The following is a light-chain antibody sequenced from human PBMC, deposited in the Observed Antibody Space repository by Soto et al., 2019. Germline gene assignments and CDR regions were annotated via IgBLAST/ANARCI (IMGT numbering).Light chain of an antibody. CDR3: QQRSDWPPFT. CDR2: DAY. J-gene: IGKJ3*01. Sequence: EIVLTQSPATLSLSPGDTATLSCRASQSISGFLACYQQKPGQAPRLLIYDAYNRATGIPARFSGSRSGTDFTLTISSLEPEDFAVYDCQQRSDWPPFTFGPGTRVDVK. V-gene: IGKV3-11*01. CDR1: QSISGF.